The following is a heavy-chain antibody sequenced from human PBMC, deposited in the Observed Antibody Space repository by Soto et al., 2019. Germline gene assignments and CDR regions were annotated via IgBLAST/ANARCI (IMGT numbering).Heavy chain of an antibody. CDR1: GYSFTSPY. D-gene: IGHD1-1*01. J-gene: IGHJ5*01. CDR2: IYPGGVNI. CDR3: ASDQSWDDLVCWFYT. V-gene: IGHV1-46*03. Sequence: ASVKVSCKAIGYSFTSPYMPWVRQAPGQGLEWMGTIYPGGVNIGYAQKFKGRVTMTKDTSTSTVYMELNSLTSEDTAVYYCASDQSWDDLVCWFYTWGQGTLVTVSS.